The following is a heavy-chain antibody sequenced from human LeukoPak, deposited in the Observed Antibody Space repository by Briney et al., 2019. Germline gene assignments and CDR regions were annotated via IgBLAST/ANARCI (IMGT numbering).Heavy chain of an antibody. J-gene: IGHJ4*02. V-gene: IGHV3-30*18. CDR3: AKDIDPGASYFDY. Sequence: PERSLRLSSAASGFTFSAYGVHWVRQAPGKGLEWLATISYDGSHKYYADSVKGRFTISRDNSKNTLYLQMNSLRAEDTAVYYCAKDIDPGASYFDYWGQGTLVTVSS. CDR2: ISYDGSHK. CDR1: GFTFSAYG. D-gene: IGHD4/OR15-4a*01.